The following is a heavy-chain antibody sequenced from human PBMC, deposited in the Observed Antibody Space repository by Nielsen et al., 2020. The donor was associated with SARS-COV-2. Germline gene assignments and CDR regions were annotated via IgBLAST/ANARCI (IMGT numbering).Heavy chain of an antibody. D-gene: IGHD2-2*01. CDR2: FYYSGST. Sequence: SETLSLTCTVSGDSVSSGSYSWSWVRQPPGKGLEWIGDFYYSGSTHYNPSLKSRVTISVDTSKNQFSLKLTSVTAADTAVYYCARVTRGSSSLADYWGQGTLVTVSS. J-gene: IGHJ4*02. V-gene: IGHV4-61*01. CDR3: ARVTRGSSSLADY. CDR1: GDSVSSGSYS.